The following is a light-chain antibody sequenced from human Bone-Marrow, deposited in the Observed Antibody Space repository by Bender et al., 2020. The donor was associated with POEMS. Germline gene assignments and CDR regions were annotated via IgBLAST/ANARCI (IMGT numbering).Light chain of an antibody. CDR3: SAWDDSLSGWV. V-gene: IGLV1-36*01. Sequence: QSVVTQPPSLSEAPRQRVTISCSGSSSNIGNHGVNWYQQLPGEAPKLLIYYDDLLTPGVSDRFSASKSGTSASLAISELQSEDGALYYGSAWDDSLSGWVFGGGTKLTVL. CDR1: SSNIGNHG. CDR2: YDD. J-gene: IGLJ3*02.